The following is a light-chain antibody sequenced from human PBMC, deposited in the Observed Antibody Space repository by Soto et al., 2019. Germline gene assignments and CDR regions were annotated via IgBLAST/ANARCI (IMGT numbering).Light chain of an antibody. J-gene: IGKJ1*01. Sequence: EIVLTQSPGTLSLSPGERATLSCRASQSVSSYYLAWYQQKPGQAPRLLIYAASSRATGIPDRFSGGGSGTDFTLTISSLQPDDFATYYCQQYNSYSETFGQGTKVDIK. CDR3: QQYNSYSET. V-gene: IGKV3-20*01. CDR1: QSVSSYY. CDR2: AAS.